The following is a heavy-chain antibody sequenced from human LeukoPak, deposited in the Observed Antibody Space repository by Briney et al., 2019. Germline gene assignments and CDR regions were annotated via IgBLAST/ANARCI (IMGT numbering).Heavy chain of an antibody. J-gene: IGHJ4*02. CDR2: INHSGST. CDR3: ARNSEDFGDPPEFDF. D-gene: IGHD4-17*01. CDR1: GGSFSGYY. Sequence: SETLSLTCAVYGGSFSGYYWSWIRQPPGKGLEWIGEINHSGSTNYNPSLKSRVTISVDTSKNYISLNLTSVTAADTAVYYCARNSEDFGDPPEFDFWGQGTLVTVSS. V-gene: IGHV4-34*01.